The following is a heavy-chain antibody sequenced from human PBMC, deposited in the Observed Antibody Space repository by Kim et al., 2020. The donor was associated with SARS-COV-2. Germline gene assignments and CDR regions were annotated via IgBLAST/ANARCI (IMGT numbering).Heavy chain of an antibody. Sequence: SETLSLTCTVSGGSIRSYDWSWIRQPPGKGLEWIWYIYYSGSTNYNPSLKSRVTISVDTSKNQFSLKLSSMTAADTAVYYCARGYCTNGVCYNSDYYGMDVWGQGTTVTVSS. CDR3: ARGYCTNGVCYNSDYYGMDV. CDR2: IYYSGST. CDR1: GGSIRSYD. J-gene: IGHJ6*02. D-gene: IGHD2-8*01. V-gene: IGHV4-59*13.